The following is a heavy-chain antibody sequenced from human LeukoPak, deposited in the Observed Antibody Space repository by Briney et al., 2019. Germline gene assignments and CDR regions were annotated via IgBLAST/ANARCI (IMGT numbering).Heavy chain of an antibody. CDR1: GFTFSGYA. Sequence: PGGSLRLSCAASGFTFSGYAMSWVRQAPGKGLEWVSTISGSGATTYYADSVKGRFTISRDNSKNTLYLQMKSLRAEDTAVYYCARYSWPIDYWGQGTLVTVSS. J-gene: IGHJ4*02. CDR3: ARYSWPIDY. V-gene: IGHV3-23*01. CDR2: ISGSGATT. D-gene: IGHD5-18*01.